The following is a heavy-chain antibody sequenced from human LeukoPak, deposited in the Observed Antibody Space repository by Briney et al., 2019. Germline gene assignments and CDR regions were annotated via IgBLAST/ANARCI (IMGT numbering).Heavy chain of an antibody. CDR1: GFTFSSYE. CDR2: ISSSGSTI. J-gene: IGHJ4*02. Sequence: PGGSLRLSCAASGFTFSSYEMNWVRQAPGKGLEWVSYISSSGSTIYYADSVKGRFTISRDNAKNSLYLQMSSLRAEDTAVYYCARGSGNYFDYWGQGTLVTVSS. V-gene: IGHV3-48*03. D-gene: IGHD6-19*01. CDR3: ARGSGNYFDY.